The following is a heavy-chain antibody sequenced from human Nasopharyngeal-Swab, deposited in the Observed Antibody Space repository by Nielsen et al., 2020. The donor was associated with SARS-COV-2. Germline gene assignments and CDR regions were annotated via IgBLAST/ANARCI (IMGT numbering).Heavy chain of an antibody. CDR3: AKDAGTYYVSYFQH. Sequence: GESLKISCAASKFTFGSYAMSWVRQAPGKGLEWVSTITGGGDARYYADSVKGRFTISRDYSKNTLYLQMNSLRPEDTAVYYCAKDAGTYYVSYFQHWGQGTLVTVSS. V-gene: IGHV3-23*01. CDR2: ITGGGDAR. CDR1: KFTFGSYA. D-gene: IGHD1-26*01. J-gene: IGHJ1*01.